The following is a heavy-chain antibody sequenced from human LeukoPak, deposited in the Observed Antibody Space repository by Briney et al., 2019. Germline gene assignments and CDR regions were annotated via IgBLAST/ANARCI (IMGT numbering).Heavy chain of an antibody. CDR2: IHKSGTT. CDR3: ARVFGGNSLDY. Sequence: SETLSLTCRVSLGSINNYYWSWIRQPAGKGLEWIGRIHKSGTTYYSPSLKSRVTMSIDTSKNQFSLQLSAVSAADTANYYCARVFGGNSLDYWGQGTLVAVSS. V-gene: IGHV4-4*07. D-gene: IGHD1-26*01. J-gene: IGHJ4*02. CDR1: LGSINNYY.